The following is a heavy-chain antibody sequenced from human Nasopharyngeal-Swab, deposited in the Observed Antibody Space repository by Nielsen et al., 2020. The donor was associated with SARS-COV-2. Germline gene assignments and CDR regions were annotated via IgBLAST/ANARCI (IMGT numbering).Heavy chain of an antibody. CDR3: ARALAELKITMVRGVNFDY. D-gene: IGHD3-10*01. J-gene: IGHJ4*02. V-gene: IGHV3-48*03. CDR2: ISSSGSTI. Sequence: GESLKISCAASGFTFSSYGMNWVRQAPGKGPEWVSYISSSGSTIYYADSVKGRFTISRDNAKNSLYLQMNSLRAEDTAVYYCARALAELKITMVRGVNFDYWGQGTLVTVSS. CDR1: GFTFSSYG.